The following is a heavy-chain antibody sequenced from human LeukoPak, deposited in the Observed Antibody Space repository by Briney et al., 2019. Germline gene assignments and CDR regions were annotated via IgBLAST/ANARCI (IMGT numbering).Heavy chain of an antibody. J-gene: IGHJ4*02. D-gene: IGHD3-10*01. Sequence: GGSLRLSCAASGFTFSSYGMHWVRQAPGKGLEWVAVIWYDGSNKYYADSVKGRFTISRDNSKNTLYLQMNSLRAEDTAVYYCARSLYYYDSGSYPDYWGQGTLVTVSS. CDR2: IWYDGSNK. CDR3: ARSLYYYDSGSYPDY. CDR1: GFTFSSYG. V-gene: IGHV3-33*01.